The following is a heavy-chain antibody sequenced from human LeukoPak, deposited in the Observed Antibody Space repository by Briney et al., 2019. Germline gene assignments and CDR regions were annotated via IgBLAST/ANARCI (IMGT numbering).Heavy chain of an antibody. Sequence: ASETLSLTCTVSGGSISSSSYYWGWIRQPPGKGLEWIGSIYYSGSTYYNPSLKSRVTISVDTSKNQFSLKLSSVTAADTAVYYCARDSGYDAPLNYWGQGNLVTVSS. V-gene: IGHV4-39*02. CDR2: IYYSGST. D-gene: IGHD5-12*01. CDR3: ARDSGYDAPLNY. CDR1: GGSISSSSYY. J-gene: IGHJ4*02.